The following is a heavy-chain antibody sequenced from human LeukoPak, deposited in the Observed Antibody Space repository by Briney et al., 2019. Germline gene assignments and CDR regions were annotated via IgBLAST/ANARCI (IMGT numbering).Heavy chain of an antibody. V-gene: IGHV1-8*03. CDR1: GYTFTSYD. Sequence: ASVKVSCKASGYTFTSYDINWVRQATGQGLEWMGWMNPNSGNTGYAQKFQGRVTITRSTSISTAYMELSRLRSDDTAVYYCARDTTEGSDYWGQGTLVTVSS. J-gene: IGHJ4*02. CDR2: MNPNSGNT. D-gene: IGHD4-17*01. CDR3: ARDTTEGSDY.